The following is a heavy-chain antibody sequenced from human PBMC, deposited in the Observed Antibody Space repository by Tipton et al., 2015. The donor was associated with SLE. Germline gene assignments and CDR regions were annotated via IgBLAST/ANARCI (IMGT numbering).Heavy chain of an antibody. V-gene: IGHV3-7*01. D-gene: IGHD3-22*01. CDR1: GFTFGDYA. CDR2: IKKDGSEK. J-gene: IGHJ4*02. Sequence: SLRLSCAASGFTFGDYALSWVRQAPGKGLEWVANIKKDGSEKNYVDSVQGRFTISRDNAENSLYLQMKSLRAEDTAVYYCVRGGKFYYDSSGFPEDFWGQGTLVTVSS. CDR3: VRGGKFYYDSSGFPEDF.